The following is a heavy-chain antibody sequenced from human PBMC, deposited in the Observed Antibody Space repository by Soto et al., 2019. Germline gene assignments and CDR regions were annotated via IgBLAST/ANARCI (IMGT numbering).Heavy chain of an antibody. D-gene: IGHD2-15*01. CDR2: IKTNSEGGTT. Sequence: VQLVESGGGLVKPGGSLRLSCAASGFAFSEAWMNWVRQAPGKGLEWVGRIKTNSEGGTTDYAAPVQGRFTLSRDDSRNTLSLQMNSLKTDDTAVYYCTTGSVEGVWGQGATVTVSS. J-gene: IGHJ6*02. CDR3: TTGSVEGV. V-gene: IGHV3-15*07. CDR1: GFAFSEAW.